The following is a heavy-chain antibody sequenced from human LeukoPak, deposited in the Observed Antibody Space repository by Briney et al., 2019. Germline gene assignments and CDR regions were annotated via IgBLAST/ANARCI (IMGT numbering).Heavy chain of an antibody. Sequence: SETLSLTCTVSGGSISSYYWSWIRQPPGKGLEWIGYIYYSGSTNYNPSLKSRVTISVDTSKNQFSLKLSSATAADTAVYYCARWSGDYVFDYWGQGTLVTVSS. D-gene: IGHD2-21*02. CDR1: GGSISSYY. V-gene: IGHV4-59*01. CDR3: ARWSGDYVFDY. CDR2: IYYSGST. J-gene: IGHJ4*02.